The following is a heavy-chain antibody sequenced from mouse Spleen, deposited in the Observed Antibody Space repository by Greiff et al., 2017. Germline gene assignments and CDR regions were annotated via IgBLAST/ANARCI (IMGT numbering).Heavy chain of an antibody. V-gene: IGHV5-6*01. CDR2: ISSGGSYT. D-gene: IGHD2-4*01. J-gene: IGHJ3*01. CDR1: GFTFSSYG. CDR3: ARLSYDYGGRRWFAY. Sequence: EVQLVESGGDLVKPGGSLKLSCAASGFTFSSYGMSWVRQTPDKRLEWVATISSGGSYTYYPDSVKGRFTISRDNAKNTLYLQMSSLKSEDTAMYYCARLSYDYGGRRWFAYWGQGTLVTVSA.